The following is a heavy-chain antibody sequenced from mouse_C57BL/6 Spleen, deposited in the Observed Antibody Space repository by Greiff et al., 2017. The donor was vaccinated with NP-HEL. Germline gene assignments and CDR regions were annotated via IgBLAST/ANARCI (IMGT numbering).Heavy chain of an antibody. J-gene: IGHJ4*01. CDR1: GYTFTSYG. Sequence: VQLQQSGAELARPGASVKLSCKASGYTFTSYGISWVKQRTGQGLEWIGEIYPRSGNTYYNEKFKGKATLTADKSSSTAYMELRSLTSEDSAVYFCARWDYDVYYYAMDYWGQGTSVTVSS. CDR3: ARWDYDVYYYAMDY. D-gene: IGHD2-4*01. CDR2: IYPRSGNT. V-gene: IGHV1-81*01.